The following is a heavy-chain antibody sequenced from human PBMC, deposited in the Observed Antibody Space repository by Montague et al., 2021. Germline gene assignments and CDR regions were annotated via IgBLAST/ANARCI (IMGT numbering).Heavy chain of an antibody. J-gene: IGHJ4*02. V-gene: IGHV3-7*03. Sequence: LRLSCPASGLIFSHSWMAWVRLPPGKGLEWVAGVNPDGSQVGXVESVKGRFTVSKDNAKNSLFLQMNSLRGDDTALYYCARNPAYGALDYWGQGTRVTVSS. CDR1: GLIFSHSW. D-gene: IGHD4/OR15-4a*01. CDR2: VNPDGSQV. CDR3: ARNPAYGALDY.